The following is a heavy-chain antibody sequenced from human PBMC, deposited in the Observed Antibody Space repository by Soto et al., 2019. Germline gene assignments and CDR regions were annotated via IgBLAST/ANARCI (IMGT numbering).Heavy chain of an antibody. J-gene: IGHJ5*02. CDR3: ARHVGAAARKGYWFDP. CDR1: GGSITSSSYY. Sequence: QLQLQESGPGLVKPSETLSLTCTVSGGSITSSSYYWGWIRQPPGKGLEGSGSTYYSGSTYYNPSLKCRVTIAVGTSNNRFAQKLSSVTAADTAVYYCARHVGAAARKGYWFDPWGQGTLVTVSS. V-gene: IGHV4-39*01. CDR2: TYYSGST. D-gene: IGHD6-13*01.